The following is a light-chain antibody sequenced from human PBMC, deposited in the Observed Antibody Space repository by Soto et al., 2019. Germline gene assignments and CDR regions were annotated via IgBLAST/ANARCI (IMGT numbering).Light chain of an antibody. V-gene: IGLV1-40*01. CDR2: GNS. Sequence: QSVLTQPPSVAGAPGQRGTISCTGISSNIGAGYYVHWYQQLPGTAPKLLIYGNSNRPSGVPDRFSGSKSGTSASLAITGLHAEDEADYYCQSYDSSLSGWVFGGGTKLTGL. J-gene: IGLJ3*02. CDR3: QSYDSSLSGWV. CDR1: SSNIGAGYY.